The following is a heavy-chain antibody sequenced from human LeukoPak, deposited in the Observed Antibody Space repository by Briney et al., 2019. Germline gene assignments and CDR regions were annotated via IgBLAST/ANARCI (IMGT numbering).Heavy chain of an antibody. J-gene: IGHJ4*02. Sequence: SETLSLTCAVYGGSFSGYYWSWIRQPPGKGLEWIGEINHSGSTNYNPSLKSRVTTSVDTSKNQFSLKLSSVTAADTAVYYCARGVEIFYYFDYWGQGTLVTVSS. CDR2: INHSGST. CDR1: GGSFSGYY. D-gene: IGHD5-24*01. CDR3: ARGVEIFYYFDY. V-gene: IGHV4-34*01.